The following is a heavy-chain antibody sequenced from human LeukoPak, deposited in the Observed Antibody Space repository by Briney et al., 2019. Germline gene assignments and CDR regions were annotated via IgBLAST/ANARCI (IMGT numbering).Heavy chain of an antibody. CDR2: ISAYNGNT. V-gene: IGHV1-18*01. D-gene: IGHD6-6*01. CDR1: GYTFTSYG. Sequence: ASVKVSCKASGYTFTSYGISWVRQAPGQGLEWMGWISAYNGNTNYAQKLQGRVTMTTDTSTSTAYMELSRLRSDDTAVYYCARGHSSSSRYYYYYYYMDAWGKGTTVTVSS. CDR3: ARGHSSSSRYYYYYYYMDA. J-gene: IGHJ6*03.